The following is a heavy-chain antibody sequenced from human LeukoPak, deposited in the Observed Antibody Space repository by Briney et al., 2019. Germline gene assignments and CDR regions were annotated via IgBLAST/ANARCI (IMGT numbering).Heavy chain of an antibody. V-gene: IGHV1-2*02. CDR2: INPNSGGT. D-gene: IGHD6-13*01. CDR3: VRSDSSWQYYFDY. CDR1: GYTFTGYY. J-gene: IGHJ4*02. Sequence: ASVKVSCKASGYTFTGYYMHWVRQAPGQGLEWMGWINPNSGGTNYAQKFQGRVTMTRDTSISTACMELSRLRSDDTAVYYCVRSDSSWQYYFDYWGQGTLVTVSS.